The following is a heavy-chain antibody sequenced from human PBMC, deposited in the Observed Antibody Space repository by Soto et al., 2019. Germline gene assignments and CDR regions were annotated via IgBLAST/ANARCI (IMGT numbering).Heavy chain of an antibody. J-gene: IGHJ5*02. CDR1: GYTFTSYY. D-gene: IGHD6-13*01. Sequence: ASVKVSCKASGYTFTSYYMHWVRQAPGQGLEWMGIINPSGGSTSYAQKFQGRVTMTRDTSTSTVYMELSSLRSEDTAVYYCARSLSIAAAEDWFDPWGQGTLVTVS. CDR3: ARSLSIAAAEDWFDP. V-gene: IGHV1-46*01. CDR2: INPSGGST.